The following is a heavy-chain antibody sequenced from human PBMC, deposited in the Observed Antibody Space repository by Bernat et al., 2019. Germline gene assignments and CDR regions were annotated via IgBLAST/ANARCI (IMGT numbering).Heavy chain of an antibody. CDR3: ARGTVAGSPPPFDY. Sequence: QVQLVESGGGLVKPGGSLRLSCAAFGFTFSDYYMSWIRQAPGKGLVWVSYISSSSSYTNSADSVKGRFTISRDNAKNSLYLLMNSLRAEDTAVYYWARGTVAGSPPPFDYWGQGTLVTVSS. V-gene: IGHV3-11*06. J-gene: IGHJ4*02. CDR1: GFTFSDYY. CDR2: ISSSSSYT. D-gene: IGHD2-15*01.